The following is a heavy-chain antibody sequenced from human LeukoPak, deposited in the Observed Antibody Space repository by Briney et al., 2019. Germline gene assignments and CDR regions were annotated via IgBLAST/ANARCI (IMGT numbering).Heavy chain of an antibody. Sequence: GASVKVSCKASGYTFTSYDINWVRQATGQGLEWMGWMNPNSGNTDYAQKFQGRVTMTRNTSISTAYMELSSLRSEDTAVYYCARDSGDDSSGYYYVPFDYWGQGTLVTVSS. CDR1: GYTFTSYD. CDR3: ARDSGDDSSGYYYVPFDY. V-gene: IGHV1-8*01. D-gene: IGHD3-22*01. J-gene: IGHJ4*02. CDR2: MNPNSGNT.